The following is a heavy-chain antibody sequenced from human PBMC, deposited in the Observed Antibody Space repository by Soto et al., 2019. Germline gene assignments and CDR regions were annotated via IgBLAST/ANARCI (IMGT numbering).Heavy chain of an antibody. J-gene: IGHJ5*02. Sequence: GESLKISCKGSGYSFTSYWISWVRQMPGKGLEWMGRIDPSGSYTNYSPSFQGHVTISADKSISTAYLQWSSLKASDTAMYYCARAVRYSSSWYGGYWFDPWGQGTLVTVSS. V-gene: IGHV5-10-1*01. CDR3: ARAVRYSSSWYGGYWFDP. CDR2: IDPSGSYT. CDR1: GYSFTSYW. D-gene: IGHD6-13*01.